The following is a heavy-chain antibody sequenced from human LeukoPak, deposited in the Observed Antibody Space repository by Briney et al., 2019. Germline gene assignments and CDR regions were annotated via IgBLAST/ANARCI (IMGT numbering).Heavy chain of an antibody. D-gene: IGHD6-19*01. J-gene: IGHJ6*02. V-gene: IGHV4-34*01. CDR3: AGGLSSGWYGRIQYYYYGMDV. CDR2: INHSGST. CDR1: GGSFSGYY. Sequence: SETLSLTCAVYGGSFSGYYWSWIRQPPGKGLEWIGEINHSGSTNYNPSLKSRVTISVDTSKNQFSLKLSSVTAADTAVYYCAGGLSSGWYGRIQYYYYGMDVWGQGTTVTVSS.